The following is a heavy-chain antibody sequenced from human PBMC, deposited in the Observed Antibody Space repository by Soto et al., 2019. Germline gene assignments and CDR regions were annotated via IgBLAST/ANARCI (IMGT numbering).Heavy chain of an antibody. CDR3: AREKSGDFWSGYLYYYGMDV. D-gene: IGHD3-3*01. J-gene: IGHJ6*02. CDR1: GYTFTGYY. Sequence: ASVKVSCKASGYTFTGYYMHWVRQAPGQGLEWMGWINPNSGGTNYAQRFQGRVTMTRDTSISTAYMELSRLRSDDTAVYYCAREKSGDFWSGYLYYYGMDVWGQGTTVTVSS. V-gene: IGHV1-2*02. CDR2: INPNSGGT.